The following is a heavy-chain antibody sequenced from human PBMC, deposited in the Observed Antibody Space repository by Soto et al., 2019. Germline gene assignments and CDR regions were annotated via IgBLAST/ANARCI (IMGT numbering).Heavy chain of an antibody. V-gene: IGHV4-59*01. Sequence: SETLSLTCTVSGGSISSYYWSWIRQPPGKGLEWIGYIYYSGSTNYNPSLKSRVTLSVDTSKNQFSLKLSSVTAADTAVYYCARTLFGWGIWFDSRGQRNPVTVSS. CDR1: GGSISSYY. D-gene: IGHD3-10*02. CDR3: ARTLFGWGIWFDS. J-gene: IGHJ5*01. CDR2: IYYSGST.